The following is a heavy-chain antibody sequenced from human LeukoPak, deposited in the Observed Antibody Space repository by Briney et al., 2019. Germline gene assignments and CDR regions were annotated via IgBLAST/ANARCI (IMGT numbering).Heavy chain of an antibody. V-gene: IGHV4-4*09. Sequence: PPETLSLTCTISGVSINGYFGTWIRQASGKGLEWIGYIHTIETKYNPSLQSRVSMSIDTSKNQFSLNLRSVTAADTAVYYCAGGLRDGERYYKYYYMDVWGKGTTVTVSS. D-gene: IGHD3-16*01. CDR2: IHTIET. J-gene: IGHJ6*03. CDR1: GVSINGYF. CDR3: AGGLRDGERYYKYYYMDV.